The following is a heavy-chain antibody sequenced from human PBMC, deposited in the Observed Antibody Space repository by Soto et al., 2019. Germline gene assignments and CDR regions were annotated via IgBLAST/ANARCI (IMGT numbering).Heavy chain of an antibody. V-gene: IGHV1-2*02. Sequence: ASVKVSCKASGYTFTGYYMHWVRQAPGQGLEWMGWINPNSGGTNYAQKFRGRVTISRDTSASIAYMELSSLRSEDTAVYYCAGGYSDYYGMNVWGQGTTVNVSS. J-gene: IGHJ6*02. CDR1: GYTFTGYY. CDR3: AGGYSDYYGMNV. CDR2: INPNSGGT. D-gene: IGHD3-22*01.